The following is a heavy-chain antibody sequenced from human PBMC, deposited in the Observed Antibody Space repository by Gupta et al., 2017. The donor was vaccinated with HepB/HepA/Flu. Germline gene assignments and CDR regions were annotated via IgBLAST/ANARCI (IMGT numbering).Heavy chain of an antibody. CDR2: IYYRGST. V-gene: IGHV4-39*01. J-gene: IGHJ4*02. CDR1: GGPISSSSYY. Sequence: QLQLQESGPGLVKPSATLSITCPVSGGPISSSSYYWGWIRQPPGKGLEWIGSIYYRGSTYCNPTLKSRVTIAVDTAKAQVAMEMGFVTATETTVNYEASNVVRRGFADGSQGTMVTVCS. D-gene: IGHD3-10*02. CDR3: ASNVVRRGFAD.